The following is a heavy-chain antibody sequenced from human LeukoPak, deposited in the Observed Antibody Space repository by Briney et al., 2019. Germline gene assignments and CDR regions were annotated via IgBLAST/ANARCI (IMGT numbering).Heavy chain of an antibody. CDR3: ARDTGGVGATQDAFDI. Sequence: GGSLRLSCAASEFSVGSNYMTWVRQAPGKGLEWVSLIYSGGSTYYADSVKGRFTISRDNSKNSLYLQMNSLRAEDTAVYYCARDTGGVGATQDAFDIWGQGTMVTVSS. V-gene: IGHV3-66*01. J-gene: IGHJ3*02. CDR2: IYSGGST. D-gene: IGHD1-26*01. CDR1: EFSVGSNY.